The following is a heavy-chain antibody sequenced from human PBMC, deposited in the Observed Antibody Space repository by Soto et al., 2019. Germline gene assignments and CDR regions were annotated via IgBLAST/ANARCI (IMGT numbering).Heavy chain of an antibody. CDR2: INAGNGNT. CDR3: ARGLSISITGTTFY. CDR1: GYTFTSYA. V-gene: IGHV1-3*01. D-gene: IGHD1-7*01. Sequence: ASVKVSCKASGYTFTSYAMHWVRQAPGQRLEWMGWINAGNGNTKYSQKFHGRVTITRDTSASTAYMELSSLRSEDTAVYYCARGLSISITGTTFYWGQGTLVTVSS. J-gene: IGHJ4*02.